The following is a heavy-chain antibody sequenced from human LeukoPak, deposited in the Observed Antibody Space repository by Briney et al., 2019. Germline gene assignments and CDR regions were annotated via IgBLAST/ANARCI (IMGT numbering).Heavy chain of an antibody. CDR1: GYSFTSYW. CDR2: IDPSDSYT. CDR3: ASSGYCSGGSCYSVDP. D-gene: IGHD2-15*01. V-gene: IGHV5-10-1*01. Sequence: GESLKISCKGSGYSFTSYWISWVRQMPGKGLEWMGRIDPSDSYTNYSPSFQGHVTISADKSISTAYLQWSSLKASDTAMYYCASSGYCSGGSCYSVDPWGQGTLVTVSS. J-gene: IGHJ5*02.